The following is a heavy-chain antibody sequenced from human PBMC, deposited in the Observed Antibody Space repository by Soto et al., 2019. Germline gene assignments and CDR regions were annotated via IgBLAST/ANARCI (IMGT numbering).Heavy chain of an antibody. CDR3: ARDRGQCSGGSCRDAFDF. CDR2: IYSGGSP. J-gene: IGHJ3*01. CDR1: GFTVSSNY. D-gene: IGHD2-15*01. V-gene: IGHV3-66*01. Sequence: EVQLVESGGGLVQPGGSLRLSCAASGFTVSSNYMSWVRQAPGKGLEWVSVIYSGGSPNYADSVKGRFTVSRDSSKNTLYLQMNSLRAEDTAVYYCARDRGQCSGGSCRDAFDFWGQGTMVIVSS.